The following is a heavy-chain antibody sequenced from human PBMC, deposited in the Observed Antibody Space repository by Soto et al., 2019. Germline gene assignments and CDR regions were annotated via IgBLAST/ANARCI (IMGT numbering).Heavy chain of an antibody. Sequence: LRLSCAASGFTFSSYAMHWVRQAPGKGLEWVAVITYDGANGYYADSVRGRFAISRDNSKSTLFLQMNSLRPEDTAVYYCARAFSGSYPNFDYWGQGTLVTVSS. CDR2: ITYDGANG. CDR3: ARAFSGSYPNFDY. CDR1: GFTFSSYA. V-gene: IGHV3-30*09. D-gene: IGHD1-26*01. J-gene: IGHJ4*02.